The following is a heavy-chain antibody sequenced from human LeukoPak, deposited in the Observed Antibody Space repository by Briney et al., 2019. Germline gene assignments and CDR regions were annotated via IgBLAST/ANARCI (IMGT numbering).Heavy chain of an antibody. Sequence: ASVKVSCKASGGTFSSYAISWVRQAPGQGLEWMGWISGYNGYTKYAQKLQGRVTMTTDTSTSTAHMELRSLRSDDTAVYYCARVSPHRKMSYGNQNWFDTWGQGTLVTVSS. D-gene: IGHD3-16*01. CDR1: GGTFSSYA. CDR3: ARVSPHRKMSYGNQNWFDT. J-gene: IGHJ5*02. CDR2: ISGYNGYT. V-gene: IGHV1-18*01.